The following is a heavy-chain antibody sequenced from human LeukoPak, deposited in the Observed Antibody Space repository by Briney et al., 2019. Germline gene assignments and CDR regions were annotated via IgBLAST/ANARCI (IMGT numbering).Heavy chain of an antibody. J-gene: IGHJ3*02. CDR2: IYTSGST. Sequence: SETLSLTCTVSGGSISSYYWSWIRQPAGKGLEWIGRIYTSGSTNYNPSLKSRVTMSVDTSKNQFSLKLSSVTAADTAVYYCARDRSYYYDGSGYSLWNAFDIWGQGTMVTVSS. D-gene: IGHD3-22*01. CDR1: GGSISSYY. CDR3: ARDRSYYYDGSGYSLWNAFDI. V-gene: IGHV4-4*07.